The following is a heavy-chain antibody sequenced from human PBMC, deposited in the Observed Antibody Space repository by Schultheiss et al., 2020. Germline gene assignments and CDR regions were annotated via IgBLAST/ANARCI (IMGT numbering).Heavy chain of an antibody. CDR3: ARGWIAVADYFDYGMDV. CDR1: GFTFDDYG. D-gene: IGHD6-19*01. Sequence: GGSLRLSCAASGFTFDDYGMSWVRQAPGKGLEWVSGINWNGGSTGYADSVKGRFTISRDNAKNSLYLQMNTLRAEDTALYYCARGWIAVADYFDYGMDVWGKGTTVTVSS. J-gene: IGHJ6*04. CDR2: INWNGGST. V-gene: IGHV3-20*04.